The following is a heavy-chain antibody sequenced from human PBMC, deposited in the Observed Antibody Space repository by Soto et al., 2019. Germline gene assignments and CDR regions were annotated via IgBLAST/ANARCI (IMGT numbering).Heavy chain of an antibody. J-gene: IGHJ4*02. CDR2: INFDGSIT. V-gene: IGHV3-74*01. CDR1: GFALSSCW. Sequence: EVQLVESGGGLVRPGGSLTLSCAASGFALSSCWMHWVRQAPGKGPDWVSLINFDGSITTYADSVKGRLTISRDNAKNTMDRQMVSLGAVYTAVYACVRARVGYCDDFDYWGQGAQFTVSS. CDR3: VRARVGYCDDFDY. D-gene: IGHD2-8*02.